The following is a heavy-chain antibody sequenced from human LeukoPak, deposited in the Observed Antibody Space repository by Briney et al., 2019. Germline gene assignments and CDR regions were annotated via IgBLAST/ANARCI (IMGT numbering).Heavy chain of an antibody. D-gene: IGHD2-15*01. CDR3: ARLGGGSIIDY. CDR1: GFTFRTYW. CDR2: INTDGSTT. V-gene: IGHV3-74*01. J-gene: IGHJ4*02. Sequence: GGSLRLSCAASGFTFRTYWMHWVRQTPEKGRVCVSRINTDGSTTTYADSVEGRFTISRDNDKNTLYLQMSSLRAEDTAVYYCARLGGGSIIDYWGQGTLVTVSS.